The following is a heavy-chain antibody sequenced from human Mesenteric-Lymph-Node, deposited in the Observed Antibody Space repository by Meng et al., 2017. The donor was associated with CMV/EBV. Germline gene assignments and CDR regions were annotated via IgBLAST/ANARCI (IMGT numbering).Heavy chain of an antibody. J-gene: IGHJ4*02. CDR2: IYHSGST. CDR3: ASTTATTGFLYFDF. CDR1: GYSISSGYY. D-gene: IGHD4-11*01. V-gene: IGHV4-38-2*02. Sequence: SETLSLTCTVFGYSISSGYYWGWIRQPPGKGLEWIGSIYHSGSTYYNPSLKSRVTISVDTSKNQFSLRLNSVTAADTAVYYCASTTATTGFLYFDFWGQGTLVTVSS.